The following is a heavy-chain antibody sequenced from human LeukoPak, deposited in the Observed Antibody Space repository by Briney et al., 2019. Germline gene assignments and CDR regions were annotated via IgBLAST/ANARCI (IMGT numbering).Heavy chain of an antibody. D-gene: IGHD5-12*01. J-gene: IGHJ4*02. CDR1: GFTFDDYA. V-gene: IGHV3-9*01. CDR2: ISWNSGSI. Sequence: SGGSLRLSCAASGFTFDDYAMHWVRQAPGKGLEWVSGISWNSGSIGYADSVKGRFTISRDNAKNSLYLQMNSLRAEDTAVYYCAKDMALGGYDKIFDYWGQGTLVTVSS. CDR3: AKDMALGGYDKIFDY.